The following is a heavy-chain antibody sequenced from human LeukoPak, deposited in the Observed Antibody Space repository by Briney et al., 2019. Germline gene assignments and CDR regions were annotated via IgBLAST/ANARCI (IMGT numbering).Heavy chain of an antibody. CDR2: ISSSSSYI. V-gene: IGHV3-21*01. Sequence: AGSLTLSCAASGFTFSNYDMHWVRQAPGKGLEWVSPISSSSSYIYYADSIKGRFTISRDNDENSLYLQMNSLRVVDTAVYFCARGEEKATITALDSWGQGTLVTVSS. CDR1: GFTFSNYD. CDR3: ARGEEKATITALDS. D-gene: IGHD5-24*01. J-gene: IGHJ4*02.